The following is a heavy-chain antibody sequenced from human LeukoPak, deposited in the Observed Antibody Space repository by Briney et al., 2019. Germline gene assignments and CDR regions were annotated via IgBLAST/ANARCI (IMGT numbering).Heavy chain of an antibody. V-gene: IGHV3-30*02. CDR1: GFTFSSYG. CDR2: IRYDGSNK. J-gene: IGHJ4*02. D-gene: IGHD3-10*01. Sequence: PGGSLRLSCAASGFTFSSYGMHWVRQAPGKGLEWVAFIRYDGSNKYYADSVKGRFTISRDNSKNTLYLQMNSLRAEDTAVYYYAKYGSGSSYPASIFDYWGQGTLVTVSS. CDR3: AKYGSGSSYPASIFDY.